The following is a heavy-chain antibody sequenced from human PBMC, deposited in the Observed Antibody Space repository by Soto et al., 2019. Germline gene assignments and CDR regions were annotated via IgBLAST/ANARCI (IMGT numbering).Heavy chain of an antibody. CDR2: INPTSGGT. D-gene: IGHD4-17*01. CDR3: ARDPDYGDYWGYFFDS. J-gene: IGHJ4*02. V-gene: IGHV1-2*02. CDR1: GYTFAAYY. Sequence: QVQLVQSGAEVKKPGASVKVSCKTCGYTFAAYYIHWIRQAPGQGLEWMGWINPTSGGTVYAQNFQDRVTMTRDTSISTAYMELRRLNSDDTAVYYCARDPDYGDYWGYFFDSWGQGTPVTVSS.